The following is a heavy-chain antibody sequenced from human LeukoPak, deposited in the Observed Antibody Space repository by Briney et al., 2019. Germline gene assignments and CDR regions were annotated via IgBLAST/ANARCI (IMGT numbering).Heavy chain of an antibody. CDR1: GFTFSSYA. CDR2: ISSGGGST. V-gene: IGHV3-23*01. Sequence: TGGSLRLSCAASGFTFSSYAMTWVRQAPGKGLEWVSGISSGGGSTYYADSMKGRFTISRDNSKNTLYLQMNSLRAEDTAVYYCAKVLSSGGHWFDYWGQGSLVTVPS. CDR3: AKVLSSGGHWFDY. D-gene: IGHD6-19*01. J-gene: IGHJ4*02.